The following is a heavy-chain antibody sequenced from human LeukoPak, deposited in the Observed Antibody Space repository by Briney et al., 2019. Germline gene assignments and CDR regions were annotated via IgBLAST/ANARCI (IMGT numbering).Heavy chain of an antibody. CDR3: ARTAARRFDY. V-gene: IGHV1-46*01. D-gene: IGHD6-6*01. CDR2: INPTGGST. Sequence: GASVKVSCKASGYTFFNYGISWVRQAPGQGLEWMGIINPTGGSTTYAQKFQGRVTMTRDTSTSTVYMELSSLRSDDTAVYYCARTAARRFDYWGQGTLVTVSS. CDR1: GYTFFNYG. J-gene: IGHJ4*02.